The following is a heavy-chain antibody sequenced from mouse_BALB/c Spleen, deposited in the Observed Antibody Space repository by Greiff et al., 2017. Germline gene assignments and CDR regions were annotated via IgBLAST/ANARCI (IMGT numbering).Heavy chain of an antibody. CDR1: GYAFTSYN. V-gene: IGHV1S135*01. CDR3: ARSGWLLLYYAMDY. D-gene: IGHD2-3*01. CDR2: IDPYNGGT. Sequence: EVKLVESGPELVKPGASVKVSCKASGYAFTSYNMYWVKQSHGKSLEWIGYIDPYNGGTSYNQKFKGKATLTVDKSSSTAYMHLNSLTSEDSAVYYCARSGWLLLYYAMDYWGQGTSVTVSS. J-gene: IGHJ4*01.